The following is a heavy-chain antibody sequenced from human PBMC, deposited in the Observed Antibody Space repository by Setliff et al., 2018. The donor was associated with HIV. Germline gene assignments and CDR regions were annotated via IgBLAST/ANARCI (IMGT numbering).Heavy chain of an antibody. CDR2: IIPIFGTV. D-gene: IGHD2-21*01. CDR1: GGTFSSYA. Sequence: ASVKVSCKASGGTFSSYAISWVRQAPGQGLEWMGGIIPIFGTVKYPLKFQGRVTITADDSTSTAYMGLSSLRSEDTAVYYCANLAYCSGDCYPTGASDIWGQGTMVTVSS. CDR3: ANLAYCSGDCYPTGASDI. J-gene: IGHJ3*02. V-gene: IGHV1-69*13.